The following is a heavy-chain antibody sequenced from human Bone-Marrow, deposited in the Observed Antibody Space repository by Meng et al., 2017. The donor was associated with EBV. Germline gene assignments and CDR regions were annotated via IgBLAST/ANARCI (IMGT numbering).Heavy chain of an antibody. CDR3: ARRLRYNNWLFDF. V-gene: IGHV2-5*02. J-gene: IGHJ4*02. D-gene: IGHD3-9*01. CDR2: IHWDDEK. Sequence: QITFKESGPTLVKPTXTLTLTCTFSGFSLTSGVGAGWNRQPPCKALELLALIHWDDEKRYRPSLESRLTITKDTSKNEVVLTMTNMDPVDTATYYCARRLRYNNWLFDFWGPGTLVTVSS. CDR1: GFSLTSGVG.